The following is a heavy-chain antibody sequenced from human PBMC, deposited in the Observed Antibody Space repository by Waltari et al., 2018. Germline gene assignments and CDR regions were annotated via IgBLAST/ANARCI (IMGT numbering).Heavy chain of an antibody. V-gene: IGHV3-33*05. J-gene: IGHJ1*01. D-gene: IGHD2-21*02. Sequence: QLAESGGGLVQPGQSLRLSCTVSGFSLSASVLHWIRQPPGKSPEWLASVSSGGDNHFYADSVKGRFVISTDNSKRMLFLQMKSLRRNDTAVYFCAGTATAFLDPWGQGTLVTVAS. CDR2: VSSGGDNH. CDR3: AGTATAFLDP. CDR1: GFSLSASV.